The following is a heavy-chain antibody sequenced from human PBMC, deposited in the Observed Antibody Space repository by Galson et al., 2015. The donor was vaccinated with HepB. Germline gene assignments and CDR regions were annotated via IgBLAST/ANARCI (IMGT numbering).Heavy chain of an antibody. CDR3: ARGVTYYYDSSGYYYAWYIDY. D-gene: IGHD3-22*01. CDR1: GGSISSYY. Sequence: GGSISSYYWSWIRQPPGKGLEWIGYIYYSGSTNYNPSLKSRVTISVDTSKNQFSLKLSSVTAADTAVYYCARGVTYYYDSSGYYYAWYIDYWGQGTLVTVSS. CDR2: IYYSGST. J-gene: IGHJ4*02. V-gene: IGHV4-59*01.